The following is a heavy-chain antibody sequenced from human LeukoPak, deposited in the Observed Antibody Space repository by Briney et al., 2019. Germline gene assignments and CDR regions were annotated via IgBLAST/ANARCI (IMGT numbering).Heavy chain of an antibody. V-gene: IGHV1-18*01. Sequence: ASVKVSCKASGYTFTSYGISWVRQAPGQGLEWMGWISAYNGNTNYAQKLRGRVTMTTDTSTSTAYMELRSLRSDDTAIYYCAREGYCSGGSYHYYFDYWGQGTLLSVSS. CDR1: GYTFTSYG. CDR3: AREGYCSGGSYHYYFDY. J-gene: IGHJ4*02. CDR2: ISAYNGNT. D-gene: IGHD2-15*01.